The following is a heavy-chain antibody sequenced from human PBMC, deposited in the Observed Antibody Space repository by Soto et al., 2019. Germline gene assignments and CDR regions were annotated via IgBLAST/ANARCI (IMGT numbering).Heavy chain of an antibody. CDR2: ISGSGNYT. D-gene: IGHD4-4*01. CDR3: AREGINNYNEFYFDS. J-gene: IGHJ4*02. CDR1: GFAFSTYT. V-gene: IGHV3-21*06. Sequence: GGSLRLSCAASGFAFSTYTMSWVRQAPGKGLEWVSSISGSGNYTHYADFLRGRFTLSRDNAKTSLFLQMDSLRAEDTAVYYCAREGINNYNEFYFDSWGQGTVVTV.